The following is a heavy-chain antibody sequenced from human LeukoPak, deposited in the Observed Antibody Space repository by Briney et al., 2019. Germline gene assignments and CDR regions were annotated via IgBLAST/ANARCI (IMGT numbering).Heavy chain of an antibody. CDR1: GGSISYYSYY. CDR2: IYCSRST. CDR3: AYGAVLGIAVAGTAEYFQH. Sequence: SPTLFLSCAVSGGSISYYSYYWGWLRQPPGEGLGWIRSIYCSRSTYYNPSLKSRVTISVDTSKTQFSLKLSSVTAADTAVYYWAYGAVLGIAVAGTAEYFQHWGQGTLVTVSS. V-gene: IGHV4-39*07. J-gene: IGHJ1*01. D-gene: IGHD6-19*01.